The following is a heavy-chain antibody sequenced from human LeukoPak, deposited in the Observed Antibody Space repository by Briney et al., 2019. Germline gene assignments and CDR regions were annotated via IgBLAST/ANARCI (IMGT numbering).Heavy chain of an antibody. CDR3: ARGHYGDYVDH. CDR1: GGSFSGYY. Sequence: PSETLSLTCAVYGGSFSGYYWSWIRQPPGKGLEWIGYIYYSGSTNYNPSLKSRVTISVDTSKNQFSLKLSSVTAADTAVYYCARGHYGDYVDHWGQGTLVTVSS. CDR2: IYYSGST. D-gene: IGHD4-17*01. J-gene: IGHJ4*02. V-gene: IGHV4-59*01.